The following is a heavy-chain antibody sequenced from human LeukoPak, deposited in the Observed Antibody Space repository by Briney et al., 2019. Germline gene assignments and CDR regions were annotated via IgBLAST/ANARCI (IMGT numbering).Heavy chain of an antibody. CDR1: GYTFTSYG. D-gene: IGHD6-13*01. J-gene: IGHJ4*02. Sequence: ASVKVSCKASGYTFTSYGISWVRQAPGQGLEWMGWISAYNGNTNYAQKLQGRVTMTTDTSTSTAYMELRSLRSDDTAAYYCARSDSSSWYTSFFDYWGQGTLVTVSS. CDR2: ISAYNGNT. V-gene: IGHV1-18*01. CDR3: ARSDSSSWYTSFFDY.